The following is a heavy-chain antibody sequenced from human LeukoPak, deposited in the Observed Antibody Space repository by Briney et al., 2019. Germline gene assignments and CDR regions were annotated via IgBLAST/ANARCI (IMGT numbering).Heavy chain of an antibody. J-gene: IGHJ6*02. CDR1: GGSFSGYY. Sequence: SETLSLTCAVYGGSFSGYYWSWIRQPPGKGLEWIGEINHSGSTNYNPSLKSRVTISVDTSKNQFSLKLSSVTAADTAVYYCARTYGDYNYYYGMDVWGQGTTVNVSS. CDR2: INHSGST. V-gene: IGHV4-34*01. CDR3: ARTYGDYNYYYGMDV. D-gene: IGHD4-17*01.